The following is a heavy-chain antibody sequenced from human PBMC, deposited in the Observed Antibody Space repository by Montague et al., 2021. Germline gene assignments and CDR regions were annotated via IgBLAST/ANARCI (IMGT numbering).Heavy chain of an antibody. Sequence: SLRLSCAASGFTFSSYWMHWVRQAPGKGLVWVSTIKTDGSSTNYADSVKGRFTISRDNAKNTLNLQMNSLRVEDTAVYYCARSYDSWGQGALVTVSS. J-gene: IGHJ4*02. V-gene: IGHV3-74*01. CDR1: GFTFSSYW. CDR3: ARSYDS. D-gene: IGHD3-10*01. CDR2: IKTDGSST.